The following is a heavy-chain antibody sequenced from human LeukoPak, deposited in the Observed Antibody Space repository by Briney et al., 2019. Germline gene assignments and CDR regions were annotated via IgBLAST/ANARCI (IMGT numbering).Heavy chain of an antibody. CDR2: ISSSSSTI. J-gene: IGHJ4*02. CDR1: GFTFSSYS. V-gene: IGHV3-48*01. CDR3: ARRAPSHDFDD. Sequence: GGSLRLSCAASGFTFSSYSMNWVRQAPGKGLEWVSYISSSSSTIYYADSVKGRFTISRDNAKNSLYLQMNSLRVEDTALYYCARRAPSHDFDDWGQGTLVTVSS.